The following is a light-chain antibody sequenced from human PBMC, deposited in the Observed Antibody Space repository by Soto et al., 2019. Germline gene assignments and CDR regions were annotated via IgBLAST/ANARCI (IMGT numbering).Light chain of an antibody. CDR3: QQRSNWPPT. V-gene: IGKV3-11*01. J-gene: IGKJ3*01. Sequence: EIVLQQSPGTLSLSPGERATLSCRASQSVSIYLAWYQQKAGQAPRLLIYDASNRATGIPARFSGSGSGTDFTLTISSLEPEDFAVYYCQQRSNWPPTFGPGTKVDIK. CDR1: QSVSIY. CDR2: DAS.